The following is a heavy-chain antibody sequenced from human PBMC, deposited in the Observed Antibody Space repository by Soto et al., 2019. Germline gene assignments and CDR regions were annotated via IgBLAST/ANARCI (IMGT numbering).Heavy chain of an antibody. CDR1: GYTFTTYW. Sequence: GESLKISCDASGYTFTTYWITWARQTPGKGLEWMVRIDPSNSYTNRSPSFQGHVSVSVDKSISTAYLQWSSLQASDSAMYYCARTYCTNGVCYFDHWGQGTLVTVSS. CDR3: ARTYCTNGVCYFDH. J-gene: IGHJ4*02. V-gene: IGHV5-10-1*01. D-gene: IGHD2-8*01. CDR2: IDPSNSYT.